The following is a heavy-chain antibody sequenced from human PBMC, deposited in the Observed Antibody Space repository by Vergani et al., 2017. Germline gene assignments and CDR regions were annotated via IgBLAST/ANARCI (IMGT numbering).Heavy chain of an antibody. CDR3: ARHPRGILTGYYNWFDP. D-gene: IGHD3-9*01. V-gene: IGHV4-34*01. CDR2: INHSGRT. Sequence: QVQLQQWGAGLLKPSETLSLTCAVYGGSFSGYYWSWIRQPPGKGLEWIGEINHSGRTNYHPSLKSRVTISVDTSKNQFSLKLSSVTAADTAVYYCARHPRGILTGYYNWFDPWGQGTLVTVSS. J-gene: IGHJ5*02. CDR1: GGSFSGYY.